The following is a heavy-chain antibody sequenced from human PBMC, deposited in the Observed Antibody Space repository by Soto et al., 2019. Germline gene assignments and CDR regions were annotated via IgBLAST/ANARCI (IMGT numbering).Heavy chain of an antibody. Sequence: EKLSLTCSVSGYLICSGYCWCWGRQTPGKGLEWLGSIEYSGRTYKNPSLKSRVSASVDLSKNQFSLNLRSVTAADTAVYFCVIDLSSGHDRYYWHYWGQGTL. CDR1: GYLICSGYC. J-gene: IGHJ4*02. CDR3: VIDLSSGHDRYYWHY. D-gene: IGHD3-22*01. CDR2: IEYSGRT. V-gene: IGHV4-38-2*02.